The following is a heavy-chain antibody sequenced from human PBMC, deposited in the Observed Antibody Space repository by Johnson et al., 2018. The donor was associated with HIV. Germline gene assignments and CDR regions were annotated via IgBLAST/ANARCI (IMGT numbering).Heavy chain of an antibody. CDR1: GFTFDDYA. CDR3: AKDIGAAAPRGDFDI. Sequence: VQLVESGGGLVQPGRSLRLSCAASGFTFDDYAMHWVRQAPGKGLEWGSGISWNSGSMGYADSVKGRLPISRDNAKNSLYLQMNSLRAEDTALYYCAKDIGAAAPRGDFDIWGQGTMVTVSS. J-gene: IGHJ3*02. D-gene: IGHD6-13*01. V-gene: IGHV3-9*01. CDR2: ISWNSGSM.